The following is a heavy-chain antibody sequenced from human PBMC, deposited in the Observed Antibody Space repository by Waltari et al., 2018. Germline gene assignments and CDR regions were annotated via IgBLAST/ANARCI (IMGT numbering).Heavy chain of an antibody. V-gene: IGHV3-21*01. CDR1: GFTFSSYS. Sequence: EVQLVESGGGLVKPGGSLRLSCAASGFTFSSYSMNWVRQAPGKGLEWVSSISSSSSYIYYADSVKGRFTISRDNAKNSLYLQMNSLRAEDTAVYYCARSRELNDAFDIWGQGTMVTVSS. CDR2: ISSSSSYI. CDR3: ARSRELNDAFDI. D-gene: IGHD3-10*01. J-gene: IGHJ3*02.